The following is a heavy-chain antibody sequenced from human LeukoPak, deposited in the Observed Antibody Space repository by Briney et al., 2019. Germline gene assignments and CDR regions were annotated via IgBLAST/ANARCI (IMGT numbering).Heavy chain of an antibody. Sequence: GGSLRLSCAASGFTFKNAWMSWVRQAPGKGLEWVAYMSDTGRAIYYADSVKGRFSISRDNAKNSLYLQMNSLRAEDTALYYCARGVANDYWGQGTLVTVSS. CDR3: ARGVANDY. V-gene: IGHV3-11*04. CDR1: GFTFKNAW. CDR2: MSDTGRAI. J-gene: IGHJ4*02. D-gene: IGHD2-21*01.